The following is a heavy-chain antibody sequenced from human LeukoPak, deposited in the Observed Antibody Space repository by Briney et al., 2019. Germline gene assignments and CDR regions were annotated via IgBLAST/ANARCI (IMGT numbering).Heavy chain of an antibody. CDR1: GYSISSGYY. D-gene: IGHD7-27*01. CDR2: IYHSAST. J-gene: IGHJ2*01. CDR3: ARDRPTGVNWYFDL. Sequence: SETLSLTCTVSGYSISSGYYWGWIRPPPGKGLEWIGSIYHSASTFYNPSLKSRVTISVDTSKNQFSLKLSSVTAADTAVYYCARDRPTGVNWYFDLWGRGTLVTVSS. V-gene: IGHV4-38-2*02.